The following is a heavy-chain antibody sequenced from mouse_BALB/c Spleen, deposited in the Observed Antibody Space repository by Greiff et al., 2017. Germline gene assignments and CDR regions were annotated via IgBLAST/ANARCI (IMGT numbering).Heavy chain of an antibody. J-gene: IGHJ4*01. D-gene: IGHD1-1*01. CDR3: ARQIYYYGSSYVYYAMDY. CDR1: GFTFSSYA. CDR2: ISSGGST. V-gene: IGHV5-6-5*01. Sequence: EVQLVESGGGLVKPGGSLKLSCAASGFTFSSYAMSWVRQTPEKRLEWVASISSGGSTYYPDSVKGRFTISRDNARNILYLQMSSLRSEDTAMYYCARQIYYYGSSYVYYAMDYWGQGTSVTVSS.